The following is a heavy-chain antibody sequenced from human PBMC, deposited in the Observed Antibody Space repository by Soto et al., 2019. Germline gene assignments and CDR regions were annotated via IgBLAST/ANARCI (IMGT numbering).Heavy chain of an antibody. CDR2: ISGSGST. Sequence: PGGSLRLAWGGAGNACSCRAMTCLRQAPGKGLEWVSGISGSGSTSYADSLKGRFTISRDNSKSTVYLQMNSLRAEDTAVYYCAKCRAIFARFDNWGQGTQVTVSS. CDR1: GNACSCRA. J-gene: IGHJ4*02. CDR3: AKCRAIFARFDN. D-gene: IGHD3-9*01. V-gene: IGHV3-23*01.